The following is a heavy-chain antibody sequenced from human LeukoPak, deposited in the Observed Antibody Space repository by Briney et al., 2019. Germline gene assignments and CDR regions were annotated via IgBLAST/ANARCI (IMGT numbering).Heavy chain of an antibody. CDR1: GYTLTSYY. Sequence: GASVKVSCKASGYTLTSYYMHWVRQAPGQGVEGMGIINPSGGSTSYAQKFQGRVTMTRDMSTSTVYMELSSLRSEDTAVYYCARDVVGGSYLDYWGQGTLVTVSS. J-gene: IGHJ4*02. CDR2: INPSGGST. D-gene: IGHD1-26*01. CDR3: ARDVVGGSYLDY. V-gene: IGHV1-46*01.